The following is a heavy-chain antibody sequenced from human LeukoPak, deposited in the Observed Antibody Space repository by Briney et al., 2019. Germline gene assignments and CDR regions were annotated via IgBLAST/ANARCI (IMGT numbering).Heavy chain of an antibody. CDR3: AKDLAGPDYDFWSGYYWSAANWFDP. J-gene: IGHJ5*02. D-gene: IGHD3-3*01. CDR1: GFTFSSYG. Sequence: GGSLRLSCAASGFTFSSYGMHWVRQAPGKGLEWVAFIRYDGSNKYYADSVKGRFTISRDNSKNTLYLQMNSLRAEDTAVYYCAKDLAGPDYDFWSGYYWSAANWFDPWGQGTLVTVSS. V-gene: IGHV3-30*02. CDR2: IRYDGSNK.